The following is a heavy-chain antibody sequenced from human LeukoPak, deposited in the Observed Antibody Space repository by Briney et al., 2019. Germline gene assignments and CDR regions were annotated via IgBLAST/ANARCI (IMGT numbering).Heavy chain of an antibody. Sequence: GGSLRLSCAASGFTFSSYSMNWVRQAPGKGLXXXXXXSSSSSYIYYADSVKGRFTISRDNAKNSLYLQMNSLRAEDTAVYYCARDLSGSGSYYNFSWFDPWGQGTLVTVSS. V-gene: IGHV3-21*01. CDR3: ARDLSGSGSYYNFSWFDP. J-gene: IGHJ5*02. CDR1: GFTFSSYS. D-gene: IGHD3-10*01. CDR2: XSSSSSYI.